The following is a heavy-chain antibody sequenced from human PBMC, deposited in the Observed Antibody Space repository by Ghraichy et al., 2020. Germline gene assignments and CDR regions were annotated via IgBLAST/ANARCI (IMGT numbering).Heavy chain of an antibody. CDR2: IYSGGST. D-gene: IGHD6-13*01. V-gene: IGHV3-66*01. CDR1: GFTVSSNY. J-gene: IGHJ6*03. CDR3: AREDAGYSSSGYYYYYMDV. Sequence: GGSLRLSCAASGFTVSSNYMSWVRQAPGKGLEWVSVIYSGGSTYYADSVKGRFTISRDNSKNTLYLQMNSLRAEDTAVYYCAREDAGYSSSGYYYYYMDVWGKGTTVTVSS.